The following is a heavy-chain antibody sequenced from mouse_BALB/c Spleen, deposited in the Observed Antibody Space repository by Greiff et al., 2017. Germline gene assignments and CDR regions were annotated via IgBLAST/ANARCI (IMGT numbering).Heavy chain of an antibody. CDR2: ISSGSSTI. Sequence: EVQLVESGGGLVQPGGSRKLSCAASGFTFSSFGMHWVRQAPEKGLEWVAYISSGSSTIYYADTVKGRFTISRDNPKNTLFLQMTSLRSEDTAMYYCARSYGSSYAFAYWGQGTLVTVSA. CDR3: ARSYGSSYAFAY. D-gene: IGHD1-1*01. CDR1: GFTFSSFG. J-gene: IGHJ3*01. V-gene: IGHV5-17*02.